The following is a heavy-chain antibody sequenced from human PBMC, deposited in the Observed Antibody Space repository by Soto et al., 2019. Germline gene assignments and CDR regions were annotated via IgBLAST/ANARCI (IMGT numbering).Heavy chain of an antibody. Sequence: QVQLVQSGAEVKKPGASVKVSCMASGYTFTSYDINWVRQATGQGLEWMGWMNPHSGNTGYAQKFQGRVTMTRDTSISRAYMELSSLRSEDTAVYYCARGRNPGINLFGVVRRGMDVWGQGTTVTVSS. V-gene: IGHV1-8*01. CDR2: MNPHSGNT. CDR1: GYTFTSYD. J-gene: IGHJ6*02. D-gene: IGHD3-3*01. CDR3: ARGRNPGINLFGVVRRGMDV.